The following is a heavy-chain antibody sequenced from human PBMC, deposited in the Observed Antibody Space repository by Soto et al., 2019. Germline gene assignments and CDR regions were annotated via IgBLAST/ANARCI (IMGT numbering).Heavy chain of an antibody. CDR1: GFTFSSYA. J-gene: IGHJ6*02. V-gene: IGHV3-23*01. CDR3: ARRITMVRDYYYYGMDV. Sequence: VSLRLSCAASGFTFSSYAMSWVRQAPGKGLEWVSAISGSGGSTYYADSVKGRFTISRDNSKNTLYLQMNSLRAEDTAVYYCARRITMVRDYYYYGMDVWGQGTTVTVSS. D-gene: IGHD3-10*01. CDR2: ISGSGGST.